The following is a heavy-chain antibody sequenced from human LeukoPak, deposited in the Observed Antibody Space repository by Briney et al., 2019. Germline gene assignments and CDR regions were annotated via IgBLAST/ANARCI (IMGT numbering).Heavy chain of an antibody. J-gene: IGHJ5*02. D-gene: IGHD3-22*01. CDR2: ISSSSSYI. CDR1: GFTFSSYS. CDR3: ARAANHEYDSSGSLP. V-gene: IGHV3-21*01. Sequence: PGGSLRLSCAASGFTFSSYSMNWVRQAPGKGLEWVSSISSSSSYIYYADSVKGRFTISRDNAKNSLYLQMNSLRAEDTAVYYSARAANHEYDSSGSLPWGQGTLVTVSS.